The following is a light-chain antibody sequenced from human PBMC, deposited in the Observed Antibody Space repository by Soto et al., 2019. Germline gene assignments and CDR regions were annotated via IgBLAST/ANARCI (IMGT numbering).Light chain of an antibody. Sequence: QSVLTQPPSASGSPGQSVTISCTGTSSDVGGYNYVSWYQQHPGKAPKVMIYEVTKRPSGVPDRFSGSKSGNTASLTVSGLQAEDEADYYCSSYAGSNNWVVFGGGTKVTVL. CDR2: EVT. J-gene: IGLJ2*01. V-gene: IGLV2-8*01. CDR1: SSDVGGYNY. CDR3: SSYAGSNNWVV.